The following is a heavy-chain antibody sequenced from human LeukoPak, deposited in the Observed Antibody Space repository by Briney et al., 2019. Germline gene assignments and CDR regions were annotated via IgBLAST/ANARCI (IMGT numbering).Heavy chain of an antibody. CDR3: AKSRDGYNYYFDY. CDR2: ITWNSGSI. J-gene: IGHJ4*02. V-gene: IGHV3-9*01. D-gene: IGHD5-24*01. CDR1: GFTFNDYA. Sequence: GGSLRLSCAASGFTFNDYAIHWVRQAPGKGWEGVSGITWNSGSIGYADSVKGRFTISRDNAKNSLYLQMNSLRAEDTAFYYCAKSRDGYNYYFDYWGQGTLVTVSS.